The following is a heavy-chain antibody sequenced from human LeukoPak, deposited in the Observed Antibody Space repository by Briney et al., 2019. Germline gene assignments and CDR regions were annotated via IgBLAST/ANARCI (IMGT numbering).Heavy chain of an antibody. D-gene: IGHD1-7*01. CDR2: ISAYNGNT. J-gene: IGHJ5*02. CDR1: GYTFTSYG. CDR3: ARGRLNWNYGALNWFDP. Sequence: ASVKVSCKASGYTFTSYGISWVRQAPGQGLEWMGWISAYNGNTNYAQKLQGRVTMTTDTSTSTAYMELRSLRSDDTAVYYCARGRLNWNYGALNWFDPWGQGTLVTVSS. V-gene: IGHV1-18*01.